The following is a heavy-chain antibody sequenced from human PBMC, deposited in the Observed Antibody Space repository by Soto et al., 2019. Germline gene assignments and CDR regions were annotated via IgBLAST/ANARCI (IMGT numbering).Heavy chain of an antibody. Sequence: ASVKVSCKASGYTFTSYGISWVRQAPGQGLEWMGWISAYNGNTNYAQKLQGRVTMTTDTSTSTAYMELRSLRSDDTAVYYCARDGYDYYDSSGYYYVSVYWGQGTLVTVSS. J-gene: IGHJ4*02. CDR1: GYTFTSYG. CDR3: ARDGYDYYDSSGYYYVSVY. V-gene: IGHV1-18*01. D-gene: IGHD3-22*01. CDR2: ISAYNGNT.